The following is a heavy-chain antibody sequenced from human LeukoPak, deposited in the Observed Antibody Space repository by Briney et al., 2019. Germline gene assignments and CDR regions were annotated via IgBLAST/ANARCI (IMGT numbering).Heavy chain of an antibody. CDR1: GFRFDDHG. Sequence: GGSLRLSCAASGFRFDDHGMSWVRHAPGKGLEWVSGISWNAGSTGYADSVEGRFTISRDNAKNTLYLQMNSLRAEDTAVYYCVRDGDSTVDFDYWGQGTLVTVS. J-gene: IGHJ4*02. D-gene: IGHD3-3*01. V-gene: IGHV3-20*04. CDR2: ISWNAGST. CDR3: VRDGDSTVDFDY.